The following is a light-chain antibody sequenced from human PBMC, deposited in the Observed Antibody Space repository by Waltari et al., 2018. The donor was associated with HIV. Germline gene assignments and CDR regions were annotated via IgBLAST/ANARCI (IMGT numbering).Light chain of an antibody. CDR2: STN. J-gene: IGLJ3*02. V-gene: IGLV8-61*01. CDR1: SGSVSTGSY. CDR3: VLYMGSGYWL. Sequence: QTVVTQEPSLSVSPGGTVTITCGLNSGSVSTGSYPNWYQQTPGRPPRTLIYSTNTRSSGVPDRFSGSILGNQAALTITGAQAEDESDYYCVLYMGSGYWLFGGGTRLTVL.